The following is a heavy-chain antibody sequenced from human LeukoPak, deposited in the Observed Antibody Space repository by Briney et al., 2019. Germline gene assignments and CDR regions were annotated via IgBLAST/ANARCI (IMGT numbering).Heavy chain of an antibody. J-gene: IGHJ1*01. Sequence: GGSLRLSCSASGFNFSINWMTWVRQAPGKGLEWVANIPDDGSETNYVDSVKGRFIISRDNAKNSLSLQMNSLREEDTALYYCARGWATIPDWGQGTLVTVSS. V-gene: IGHV3-7*01. CDR1: GFNFSINW. D-gene: IGHD5-24*01. CDR2: IPDDGSET. CDR3: ARGWATIPD.